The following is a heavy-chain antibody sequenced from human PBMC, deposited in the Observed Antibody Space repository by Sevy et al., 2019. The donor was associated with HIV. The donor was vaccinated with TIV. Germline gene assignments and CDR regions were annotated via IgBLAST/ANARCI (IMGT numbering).Heavy chain of an antibody. CDR2: IWYDGSNQ. CDR1: GFTFRSFG. V-gene: IGHV3-33*06. J-gene: IGHJ4*02. CDR3: AKALESYTSGWYIFDY. Sequence: GESLKISCAASGFTFRSFGMHWVRQAPGKGLQWVAVIWYDGSNQYYVDSVKGRFTISRDNSKNTVYLQMNSLRVEDTAVYYCAKALESYTSGWYIFDYWGQGSLVTVSS. D-gene: IGHD6-19*01.